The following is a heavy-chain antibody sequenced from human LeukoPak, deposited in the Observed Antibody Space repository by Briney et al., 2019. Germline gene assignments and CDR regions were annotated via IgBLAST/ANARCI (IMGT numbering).Heavy chain of an antibody. J-gene: IGHJ5*02. CDR3: ARETRAGNWFDP. Sequence: GGSLRLSCAAPGFTFSSYAMSWVRQAPGKGLEWVSAISGSGGSTYYADSVKGRFTISRDNSKNTLYLQMNSLRAEDTAVYYCARETRAGNWFDPWGQGTLVTVSS. CDR1: GFTFSSYA. D-gene: IGHD6-13*01. CDR2: ISGSGGST. V-gene: IGHV3-23*01.